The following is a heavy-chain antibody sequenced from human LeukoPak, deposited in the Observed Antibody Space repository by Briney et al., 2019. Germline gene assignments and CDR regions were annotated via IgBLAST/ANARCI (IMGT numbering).Heavy chain of an antibody. CDR2: NSAYNGNT. V-gene: IGHV1-18*01. D-gene: IGHD3-3*01. CDR3: ARDIGPPLITIFGVAYNNWFDP. J-gene: IGHJ5*02. CDR1: GYTFTSYG. Sequence: ASVKVSCKASGYTFTSYGISWVRQAPGQGLEWMGWNSAYNGNTNYAQKLQGRVTMTTDTSTSTAYMELRSLRSDDTAVYYCARDIGPPLITIFGVAYNNWFDPWGQGTLVTVSS.